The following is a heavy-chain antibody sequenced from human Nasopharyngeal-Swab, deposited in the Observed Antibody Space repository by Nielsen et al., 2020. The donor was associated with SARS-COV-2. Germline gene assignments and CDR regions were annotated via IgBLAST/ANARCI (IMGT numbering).Heavy chain of an antibody. J-gene: IGHJ4*02. V-gene: IGHV4-34*01. CDR1: GGSFSGYY. D-gene: IGHD3-16*01. CDR2: INHSGST. Sequence: GSLRLSCAVYGGSFSGYYWSWIRQPPGKGLEWIGEINHSGSTNYNPSLKSRVTISVDTSKNQFSLKLSSVTAADTAVYYCARGLNGGHWGRGTLVTVSS. CDR3: ARGLNGGH.